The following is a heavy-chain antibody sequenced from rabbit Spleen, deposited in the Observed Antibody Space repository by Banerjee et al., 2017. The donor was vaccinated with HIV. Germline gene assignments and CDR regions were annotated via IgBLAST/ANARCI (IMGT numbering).Heavy chain of an antibody. CDR3: ARDAGSGAYIDGYFNL. Sequence: QEQLVESGGGLVQPEGSLTLTCKASGFSFSSGYDMCWVRQAPGKGLEWIGCIYTVNGNTYYASWAKGRFTISKTSSTTVTLQMTSLTVADTATYFCARDAGSGAYIDGYFNLWGPGTLVTVS. D-gene: IGHD8-1*01. CDR1: GFSFSSGYD. CDR2: IYTVNGNT. V-gene: IGHV1S45*01. J-gene: IGHJ4*01.